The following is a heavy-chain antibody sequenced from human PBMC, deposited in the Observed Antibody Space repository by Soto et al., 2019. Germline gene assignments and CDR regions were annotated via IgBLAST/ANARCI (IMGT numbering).Heavy chain of an antibody. CDR2: FAGDFINT. Sequence: PGGSLRLSCAASGFTVNNHAMHWVRQAPGEGLEWVSGFAGDFINTRYADSVRGRFTISRDNSKNTLYLQMDSLRAEDTAVYYCAKVEWLKNYFDYWGQGTLVTVSS. CDR1: GFTVNNHA. D-gene: IGHD3-3*01. J-gene: IGHJ4*02. V-gene: IGHV3-23*01. CDR3: AKVEWLKNYFDY.